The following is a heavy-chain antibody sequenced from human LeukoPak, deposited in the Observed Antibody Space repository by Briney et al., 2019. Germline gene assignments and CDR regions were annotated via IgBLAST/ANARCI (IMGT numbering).Heavy chain of an antibody. D-gene: IGHD5-18*01. CDR1: GFTFSSYA. CDR3: AKETGLGTAMVTYYYYGMDV. Sequence: GGSLRLSCAASGFTFSSYAMIWVRQAPGKGLEWVTAISGSGGSTYYADSVKGRFTISRDNSKNTLYLQMNSLRAEDTAVYYCAKETGLGTAMVTYYYYGMDVWGQGTTVTVSS. V-gene: IGHV3-23*01. J-gene: IGHJ6*02. CDR2: ISGSGGST.